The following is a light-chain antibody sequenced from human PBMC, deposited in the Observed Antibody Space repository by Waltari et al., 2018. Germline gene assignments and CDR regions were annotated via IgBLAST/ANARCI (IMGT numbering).Light chain of an antibody. J-gene: IGKJ2*01. CDR1: QSISNN. CDR3: QQYNSWPPYT. Sequence: EIVMTQSPATLSVSPGERATLSCRASQSISNNLAWYPQKPGQAPRLLIYGASTRATGVPARVTGSGSGTEFTLTISSLQSEDSAVYFCQQYNSWPPYTFGQGTKLEIK. V-gene: IGKV3-15*01. CDR2: GAS.